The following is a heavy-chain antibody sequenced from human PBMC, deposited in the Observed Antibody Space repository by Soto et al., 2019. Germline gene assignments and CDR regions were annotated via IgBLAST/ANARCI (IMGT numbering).Heavy chain of an antibody. D-gene: IGHD4-17*01. CDR3: AREIMTTVAIDY. V-gene: IGHV3-74*01. CDR1: GFTFSSYW. J-gene: IGHJ4*02. Sequence: GGSLRLSCAASGFTFSSYWMHWVRQAPGKGLVWVSRINRDGSSTSYADSVKGRFTISRDNAKNTLYLQMNSLRAEDTAVYYCAREIMTTVAIDYWGQGTLVTVSS. CDR2: INRDGSST.